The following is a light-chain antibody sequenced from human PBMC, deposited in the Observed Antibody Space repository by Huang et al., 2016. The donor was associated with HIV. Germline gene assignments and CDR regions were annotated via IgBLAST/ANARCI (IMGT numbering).Light chain of an antibody. CDR3: QQYYSTIT. CDR2: WAS. Sequence: DIMMTQSPDSLTVSLGERATINCKSSQNILYSSNNKNYLAWYQQKPGQPPKLLIYWASTRECGVPDRFSGSGSGTDFTLTISNLQAEDVAVYFCQQYYSTITFGGGTKVEIK. V-gene: IGKV4-1*01. CDR1: QNILYSSNNKNY. J-gene: IGKJ4*01.